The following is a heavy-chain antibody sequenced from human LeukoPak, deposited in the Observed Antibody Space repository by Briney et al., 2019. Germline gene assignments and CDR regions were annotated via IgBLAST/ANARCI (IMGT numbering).Heavy chain of an antibody. J-gene: IGHJ4*02. Sequence: GGSLRLSCAASGLTFSNYAMSWVRQAPGKGLEWVSGISGSGGNTYYADSVKGRFTISRDNSKNALCLQMNSLRAEDTAVYYCAKDWNYYDSSGYYYFDYWGQGTLVTVSS. D-gene: IGHD3-22*01. CDR2: ISGSGGNT. V-gene: IGHV3-23*01. CDR1: GLTFSNYA. CDR3: AKDWNYYDSSGYYYFDY.